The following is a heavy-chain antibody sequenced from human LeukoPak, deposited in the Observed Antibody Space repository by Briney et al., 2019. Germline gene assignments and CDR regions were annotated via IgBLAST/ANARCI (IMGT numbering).Heavy chain of an antibody. CDR2: INHSGST. J-gene: IGHJ4*02. CDR1: GGSFSGYY. D-gene: IGHD4-17*01. CDR3: ARGVYGDFGDGYFDY. Sequence: SETLSLTCAVYGGSFSGYYWSWIRQPPGKGLEWIGEINHSGSTNYNPSLKSRVTISVDTSKNQFSLKLSPVTAADTAVYYCARGVYGDFGDGYFDYWGQGTLVTVSS. V-gene: IGHV4-34*01.